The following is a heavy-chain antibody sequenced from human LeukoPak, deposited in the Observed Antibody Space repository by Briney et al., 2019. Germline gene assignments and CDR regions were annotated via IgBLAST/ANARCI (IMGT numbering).Heavy chain of an antibody. CDR2: IFPIIDMA. CDR3: ARGRGEMATIKGCAFDI. J-gene: IGHJ3*02. V-gene: IGHV1-69*02. D-gene: IGHD5-24*01. CDR1: GGPFSSYT. Sequence: ASVKVSCKASGGPFSSYTINWVRLVPGQGLEWMGRIFPIIDMANYAQKFHGRVTIIADKSTNTAYMELSSLRPEDTAVYYCARGRGEMATIKGCAFDILGQGTMVTVSS.